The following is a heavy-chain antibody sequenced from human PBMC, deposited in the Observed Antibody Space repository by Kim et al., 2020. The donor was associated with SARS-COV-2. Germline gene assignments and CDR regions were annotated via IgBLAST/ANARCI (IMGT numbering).Heavy chain of an antibody. CDR2: INPSGGST. J-gene: IGHJ4*02. V-gene: IGHV1-46*01. Sequence: ASVKVSCKASGYTFTSYYMHWVRQAPGQGLEWMGIINPSGGSTSYAQKFQGRVTMTRDTSTSTVYMELSSLRSEDTAVYYCARGIGGGVGGTYFDYWGQGTLVTVSS. CDR1: GYTFTSYY. D-gene: IGHD1-26*01. CDR3: ARGIGGGVGGTYFDY.